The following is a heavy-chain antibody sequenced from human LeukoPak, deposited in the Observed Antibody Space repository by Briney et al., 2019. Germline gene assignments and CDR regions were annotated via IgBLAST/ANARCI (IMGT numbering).Heavy chain of an antibody. CDR3: TTTTYSAN. J-gene: IGHJ4*02. V-gene: IGHV3-15*01. Sequence: GGSLRLSCAASGFTFSNAWMSWVRQAPGKGLEWGGRIKSKTDGGTTDYAAPVKGRFAISRDDSEDTLYMQMNSLRTEDTAVYYCTTTTYSANWGQGTLVTVSS. CDR1: GFTFSNAW. CDR2: IKSKTDGGTT. D-gene: IGHD1-1*01.